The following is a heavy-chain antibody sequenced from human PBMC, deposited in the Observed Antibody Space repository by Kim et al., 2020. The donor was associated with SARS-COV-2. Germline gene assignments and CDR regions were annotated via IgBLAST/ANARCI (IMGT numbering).Heavy chain of an antibody. J-gene: IGHJ4*02. CDR3: ARGSVAGHFDY. Sequence: NDYAVSVKSRITITPDTSKNQFSLQLNSVTPEDTAVYYCARGSVAGHFDYWGQGTLVTVSS. D-gene: IGHD6-19*01. V-gene: IGHV6-1*01. CDR2: N.